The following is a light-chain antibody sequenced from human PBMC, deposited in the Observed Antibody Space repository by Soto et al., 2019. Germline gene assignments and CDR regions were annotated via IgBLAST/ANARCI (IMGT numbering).Light chain of an antibody. CDR3: QSYDSSLSGVV. CDR1: SSNIGAGYD. CDR2: GNS. V-gene: IGLV1-40*01. J-gene: IGLJ2*01. Sequence: VVTQPPSVSGAPGQRVTISCTGSSSNIGAGYDVHWYQQLPGTAPKLLIYGNSNRPSGVPDRFSGSKSGTSASLAITGLQAEDEADYYCQSYDSSLSGVVFGGGTKVTVL.